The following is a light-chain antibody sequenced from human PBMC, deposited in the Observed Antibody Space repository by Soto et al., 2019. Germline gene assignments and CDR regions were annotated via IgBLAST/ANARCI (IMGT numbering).Light chain of an antibody. Sequence: IVLTQTRGTLRCAPGESTTRSCRSSQSVAGAYVAWYQQRPGQAPRLLISEASSRATGIPDRFNGSGSGTDFTLSIDRLEPEHFAMYYCQQHGSSPITFGQGTRLEIK. CDR1: QSVAGAY. CDR3: QQHGSSPIT. CDR2: EAS. J-gene: IGKJ5*01. V-gene: IGKV3-20*01.